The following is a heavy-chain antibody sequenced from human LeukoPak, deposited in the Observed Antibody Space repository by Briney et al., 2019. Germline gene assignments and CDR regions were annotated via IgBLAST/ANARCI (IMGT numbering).Heavy chain of an antibody. D-gene: IGHD2-2*01. CDR2: IYTSGST. Sequence: PSETLSLTCTVPGGSISSYYWSWIRQPAGKGLEWIGRIYTSGSTNYNPSLKSRVTMSVDTSKNQFSLKLSSVTAADTAVYYCARGVVVVPAARAAKRDNWFDPWGQGTLVTVSS. J-gene: IGHJ5*02. V-gene: IGHV4-4*07. CDR1: GGSISSYY. CDR3: ARGVVVVPAARAAKRDNWFDP.